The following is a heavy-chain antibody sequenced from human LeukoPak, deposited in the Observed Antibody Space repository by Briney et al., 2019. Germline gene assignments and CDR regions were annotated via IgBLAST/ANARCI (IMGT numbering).Heavy chain of an antibody. J-gene: IGHJ6*02. V-gene: IGHV3-30-3*01. CDR3: ARGDIVVVPAAMGLYYYGMDV. Sequence: GGSLRLSCAASGFTFSSYAMHWVRQAPGKGLEWVAVISYDGSNKYYADSVKGRFTISRDNSKNTLYLQMNSLRAEDTAVYYCARGDIVVVPAAMGLYYYGMDVWGQGTTVTVSS. D-gene: IGHD2-2*01. CDR1: GFTFSSYA. CDR2: ISYDGSNK.